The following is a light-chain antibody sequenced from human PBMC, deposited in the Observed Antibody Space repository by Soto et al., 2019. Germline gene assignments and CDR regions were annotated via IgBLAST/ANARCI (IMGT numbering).Light chain of an antibody. CDR1: RSDVGSYNL. CDR3: SSYTSSSTFV. J-gene: IGLJ1*01. V-gene: IGLV2-14*02. CDR2: DVS. Sequence: QSVLTQPASVSGSPGQSITISCAGTRSDVGSYNLVSWYQQHPGKAPKLMIYDVSNRPSGVSNRFSGSKSGNTASLTISGLQAEDEADYYCSSYTSSSTFVFGTGTKVTDL.